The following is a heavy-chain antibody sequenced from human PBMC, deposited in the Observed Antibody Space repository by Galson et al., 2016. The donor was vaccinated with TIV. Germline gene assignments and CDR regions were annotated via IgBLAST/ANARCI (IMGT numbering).Heavy chain of an antibody. Sequence: SLRLSCAASGFTFNNSAIHWVRQAPGRGLEWVALIDSDGSTIHADSVKGRFTVSRDNSKNMVYLQMNSLRPEDTAVYFCARERRHCGNECFLRYYYGMDAWGQGTTVTVSS. CDR3: ARERRHCGNECFLRYYYGMDA. CDR1: GFTFNNSA. D-gene: IGHD2-21*01. J-gene: IGHJ6*02. V-gene: IGHV3-30*14. CDR2: IDSDGST.